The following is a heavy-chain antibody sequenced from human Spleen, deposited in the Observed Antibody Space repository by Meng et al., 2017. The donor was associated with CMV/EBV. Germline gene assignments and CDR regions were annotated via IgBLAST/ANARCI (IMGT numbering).Heavy chain of an antibody. CDR3: ARDQPLYLVYCFDP. CDR1: GYTFTGYY. D-gene: IGHD2-2*02. J-gene: IGHJ5*02. V-gene: IGHV1-2*02. Sequence: ASVKVSCKASGYTFTGYYMHWVRQAPGQGLEWLGWINPNSGGTSYAQKFQGRVSMTRDTSISTVYLELSRLTSDDSAVYYCARDQPLYLVYCFDPWGQGTLVTVSS. CDR2: INPNSGGT.